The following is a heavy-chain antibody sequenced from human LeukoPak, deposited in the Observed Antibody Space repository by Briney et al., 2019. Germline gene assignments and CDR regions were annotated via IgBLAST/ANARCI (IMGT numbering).Heavy chain of an antibody. CDR2: INHSGST. V-gene: IGHV4-34*01. D-gene: IGHD6-19*01. CDR3: ARAYSSGWQEYFQH. CDR1: ARSFSGYY. J-gene: IGHJ1*01. Sequence: SQTQSPTRAVDARSFSGYYWSWIRQPPGKGLEWIGEINHSGSTNYNPSLKSRVTISVDTSKNQFSLKLSSVTAADTAVYYCARAYSSGWQEYFQHWGQGTLVTVSS.